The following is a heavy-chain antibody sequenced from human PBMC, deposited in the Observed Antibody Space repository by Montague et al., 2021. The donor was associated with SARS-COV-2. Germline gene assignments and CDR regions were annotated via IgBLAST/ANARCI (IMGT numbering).Heavy chain of an antibody. CDR2: IHPYGDI. V-gene: IGHV4-4*07. CDR3: AIGGDSAKCGI. CDR1: GGSVTERY. D-gene: IGHD2-21*01. Sequence: SETLSLTCTVSGGSVTERYLNWVRQAAGKGLEWIGFIHPYGDIHYNASLKSRVILSRDASKNQFSLTLTSVTAAGTAVYYCAIGGDSAKCGIWGRGTLVTVSS. J-gene: IGHJ3*02.